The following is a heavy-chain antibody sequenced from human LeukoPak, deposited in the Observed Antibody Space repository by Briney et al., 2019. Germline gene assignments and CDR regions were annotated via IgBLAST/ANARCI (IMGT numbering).Heavy chain of an antibody. CDR1: GGSVSSYY. J-gene: IGHJ4*02. CDR2: IYFSGST. V-gene: IGHV4-59*08. D-gene: IGHD3-9*01. Sequence: SETLSLTCTVSGGSVSSYYWSWIRQFPGKGLERIGYIYFSGSTSYNPSLESRVTISLDTSQNQFSLKLSSVTAADTAVYFCARGGYTTAYYYFDYWGQGTLVTVSS. CDR3: ARGGYTTAYYYFDY.